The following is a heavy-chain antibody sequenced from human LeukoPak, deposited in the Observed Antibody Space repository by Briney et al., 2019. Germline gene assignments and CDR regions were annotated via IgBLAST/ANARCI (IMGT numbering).Heavy chain of an antibody. V-gene: IGHV4-59*01. CDR2: IYYSGST. Sequence: SEILSLTCTVSGGSISSYYWSWIRQPPGKGLEWIGYIYYSGSTNYNPSLKSRVTISVDTSKNQFSLKLSSVTAADTAVYYCARDRGSGWSLGPSNWFDPWGQGTLVTVSS. CDR3: ARDRGSGWSLGPSNWFDP. J-gene: IGHJ5*02. D-gene: IGHD6-19*01. CDR1: GGSISSYY.